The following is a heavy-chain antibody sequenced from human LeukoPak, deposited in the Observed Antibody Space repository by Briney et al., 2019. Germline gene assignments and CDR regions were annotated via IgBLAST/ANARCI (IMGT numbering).Heavy chain of an antibody. CDR2: IIPIFGTA. V-gene: IGHV1-69*13. CDR3: ARDRGGNYASSPSRFDY. Sequence: ASVKVSCKASGYTFTNYYMHWVRQAPGQGLEWMGGIIPIFGTANYAQKFQGRVTITADESTSTAYMELSSLRSEDTAVYYCARDRGGNYASSPSRFDYWGQGTLVTVSS. D-gene: IGHD3-22*01. J-gene: IGHJ4*02. CDR1: GYTFTNYY.